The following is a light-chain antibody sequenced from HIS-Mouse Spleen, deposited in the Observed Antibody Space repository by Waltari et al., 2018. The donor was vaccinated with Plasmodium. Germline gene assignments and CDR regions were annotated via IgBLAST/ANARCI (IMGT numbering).Light chain of an antibody. CDR1: QSVSSN. V-gene: IGKV3-15*01. CDR3: QQYNNWSFT. Sequence: EIVMTQSPATLSVSPGERATPSCRASQSVSSNLAWYQQKPGQAPRRLIYGASTRATGIPARFSGSGSGTEFTLTISSLQSEDFAVYYCQQYNNWSFTFGPGTKVDIK. J-gene: IGKJ3*01. CDR2: GAS.